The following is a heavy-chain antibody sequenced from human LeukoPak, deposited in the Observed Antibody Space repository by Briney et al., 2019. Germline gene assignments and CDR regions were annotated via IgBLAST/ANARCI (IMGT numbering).Heavy chain of an antibody. J-gene: IGHJ3*02. CDR2: ISGSGGST. CDR3: ALMHGDYAYAFDI. V-gene: IGHV3-23*01. D-gene: IGHD4-17*01. CDR1: GFPFSSYA. Sequence: GGSLRLSCAASGFPFSSYAMSWVRQAPGKGLEWVSAISGSGGSTYYADSVKGRFTISRDNSKNTLYLQMNSLRAEDTAVYYCALMHGDYAYAFDIWGQGTMVTVSS.